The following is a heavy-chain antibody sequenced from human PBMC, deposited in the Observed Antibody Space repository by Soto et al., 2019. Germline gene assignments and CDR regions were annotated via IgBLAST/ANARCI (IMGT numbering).Heavy chain of an antibody. D-gene: IGHD1-26*01. J-gene: IGHJ4*02. CDR1: GLTFRSYW. Sequence: GESLKISCAASGLTFRSYWMHWVRQAPGKGLVWVSRINTDGSVAMYASSVKGRFTISRDNSKNTLYLQMGSLRAEDMAVYYCASSREGYYFDYWGQGTLVTVSS. CDR3: ASSREGYYFDY. CDR2: INTDGSVA. V-gene: IGHV3-74*03.